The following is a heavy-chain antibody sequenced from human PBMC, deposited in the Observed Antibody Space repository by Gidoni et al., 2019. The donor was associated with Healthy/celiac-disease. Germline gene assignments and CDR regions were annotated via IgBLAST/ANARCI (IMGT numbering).Heavy chain of an antibody. CDR2: IYTSGST. D-gene: IGHD6-19*01. Sequence: QVQLQASGPGLVKPSQTLSLTCTVSGGSISSGSYYWSWIRQPAGKGLEWIGRIYTSGSTNYNPSLKSRVTISVDTSKNQFSLKLSSVTAADTAVYYCAREAVADDENWFDPWGQGTLVTVSS. J-gene: IGHJ5*02. CDR1: GGSISSGSYY. CDR3: AREAVADDENWFDP. V-gene: IGHV4-61*02.